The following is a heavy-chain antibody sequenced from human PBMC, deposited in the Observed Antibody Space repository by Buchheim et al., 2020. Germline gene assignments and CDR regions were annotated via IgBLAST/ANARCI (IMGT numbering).Heavy chain of an antibody. J-gene: IGHJ4*02. CDR1: GFTFSGYE. D-gene: IGHD4-11*01. Sequence: EVFLVESGGGLVQPGGSLRLSCAASGFTFSGYEMNWVRQAPGKGLECIAYISASGGSTYYVDSVRGRFTISRDNAKNSLYLQMNSLRAEDTAVYYCTRSPAYGNTRGYWGQGTL. CDR3: TRSPAYGNTRGY. V-gene: IGHV3-48*03. CDR2: ISASGGST.